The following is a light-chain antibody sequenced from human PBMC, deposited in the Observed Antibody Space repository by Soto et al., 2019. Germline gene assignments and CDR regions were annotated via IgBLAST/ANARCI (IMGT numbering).Light chain of an antibody. CDR1: QSVNSNY. V-gene: IGKV3-20*01. J-gene: IGKJ5*01. Sequence: EIVLTQSPGTLSLSPGERATLSCRASQSVNSNYLAWHQQKPGQAPRLLIYGASTRATGIPARFSGSGSGTEFTLTISRLEPEDFAVYYCQQYGSSPLTFGQGTRLEIK. CDR2: GAS. CDR3: QQYGSSPLT.